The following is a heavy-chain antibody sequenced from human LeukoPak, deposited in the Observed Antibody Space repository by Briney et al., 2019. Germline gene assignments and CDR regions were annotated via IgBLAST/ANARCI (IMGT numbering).Heavy chain of an antibody. V-gene: IGHV4-59*01. CDR1: GGSISSYY. Sequence: PSETLSLTCTVSGGSISSYYWSWIRQPPGKGLEWIGYIYYSGSTNYNPSLKSRVTISVDTSKNQFSLKLSSVTAADTAVYYCATRRIAVAAPFDYWGQGTLSPSPQ. CDR2: IYYSGST. CDR3: ATRRIAVAAPFDY. J-gene: IGHJ4*02. D-gene: IGHD6-19*01.